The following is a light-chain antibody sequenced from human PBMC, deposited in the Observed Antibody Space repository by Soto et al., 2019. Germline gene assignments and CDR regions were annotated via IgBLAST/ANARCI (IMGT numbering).Light chain of an antibody. CDR3: HTYRNLPPIA. CDR2: GAS. V-gene: IGKV3-15*01. CDR1: QSVSST. Sequence: EIVMTQSPATLYVSPGDRATLSCRASQSVSSTLSWYQQRPGQVPRLLIYGASTRATGIPARFSGSGSGTEFTLTISSLQSEDGSVDYSHTYRNLPPIAFSKGTEVEIK. J-gene: IGKJ1*01.